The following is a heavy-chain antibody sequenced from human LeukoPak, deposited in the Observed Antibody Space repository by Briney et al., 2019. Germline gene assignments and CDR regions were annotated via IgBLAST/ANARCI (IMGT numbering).Heavy chain of an antibody. CDR1: EYSFPNYC. Sequence: GESLKISCKHSEYSFPNYCIGWVRQLPGKGLEWMGIIYPDDSDTRYSPSFQGQVTISADKSISTAYLQWSSLKASDTAMYYCAIGRGGQQLGDYWGQGTLVTVSS. CDR2: IYPDDSDT. J-gene: IGHJ4*02. D-gene: IGHD6-13*01. V-gene: IGHV5-51*01. CDR3: AIGRGGQQLGDY.